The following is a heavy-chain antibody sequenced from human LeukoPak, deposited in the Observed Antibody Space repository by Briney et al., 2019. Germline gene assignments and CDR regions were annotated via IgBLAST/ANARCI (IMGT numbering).Heavy chain of an antibody. J-gene: IGHJ4*02. CDR3: ASQNILWFGESSQ. V-gene: IGHV1-69*05. D-gene: IGHD3-10*01. Sequence: SVKVSCKASGGTFSSYAISWVRQAPGQGLEWMGGIIPIFGTANYAQKFQGRVTITTDESTSTAYMELSSLRSEDTAVYYCASQNILWFGESSQWGQGTLVTVSS. CDR1: GGTFSSYA. CDR2: IIPIFGTA.